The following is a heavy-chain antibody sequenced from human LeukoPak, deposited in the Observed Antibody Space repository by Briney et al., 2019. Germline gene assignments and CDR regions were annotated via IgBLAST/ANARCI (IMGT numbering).Heavy chain of an antibody. Sequence: PSETLSLTCTVSGGSISSGGYYWSWIRQHPGKGLEWIGYIYYSGSTYYNPSLKSRVTISVDTSKNQFSLKLSSVTAADTAVYYCARAKAQLLWFVLDYWGQGTLVTVSS. CDR2: IYYSGST. CDR1: GGSISSGGYY. V-gene: IGHV4-31*03. CDR3: ARAKAQLLWFVLDY. D-gene: IGHD3-10*01. J-gene: IGHJ4*02.